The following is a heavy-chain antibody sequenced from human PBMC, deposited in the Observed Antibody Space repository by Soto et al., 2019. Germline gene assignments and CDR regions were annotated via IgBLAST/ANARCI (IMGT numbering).Heavy chain of an antibody. Sequence: PGGSLRLSCAASGFTFSDSDMSWIRQAPGKGLEWISYITFSGNTVYYADSLKGRFTISRDNAKNSLYLQMNRLRAEDTAVYYCARVSWREKYGMDVWGQGTTVTVS. CDR1: GFTFSDSD. J-gene: IGHJ6*02. CDR2: ITFSGNTV. V-gene: IGHV3-11*01. CDR3: ARVSWREKYGMDV.